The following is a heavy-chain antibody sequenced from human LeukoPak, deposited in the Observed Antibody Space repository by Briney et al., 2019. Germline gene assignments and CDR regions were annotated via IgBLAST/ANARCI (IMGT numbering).Heavy chain of an antibody. CDR3: AKGAAAGPGPTVDY. V-gene: IGHV3-23*01. D-gene: IGHD6-13*01. Sequence: GGSLRLSCAASGFTFSSYAMSWVRQAPGKGLEWVSAISGSGGSTYYADSVKGRFTISRDNSKNTLYVQMNSLRAEDTAVYYCAKGAAAGPGPTVDYWGQGTLVTVSS. J-gene: IGHJ4*02. CDR1: GFTFSSYA. CDR2: ISGSGGST.